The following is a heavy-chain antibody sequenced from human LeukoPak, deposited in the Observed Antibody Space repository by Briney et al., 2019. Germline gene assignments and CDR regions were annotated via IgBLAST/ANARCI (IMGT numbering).Heavy chain of an antibody. CDR1: GGSISSADYY. Sequence: SQTLSLTCTVSGGSISSADYYWSWIRQPPGKGLEWLGYIFYSGNTYYNPSLKSRISISVDTSKNQFSLNLSSVTAADTAVYYCARARKQLYGSGRYYWGQGTLVTVSS. J-gene: IGHJ4*02. CDR2: IFYSGNT. V-gene: IGHV4-30-4*01. D-gene: IGHD3-10*01. CDR3: ARARKQLYGSGRYY.